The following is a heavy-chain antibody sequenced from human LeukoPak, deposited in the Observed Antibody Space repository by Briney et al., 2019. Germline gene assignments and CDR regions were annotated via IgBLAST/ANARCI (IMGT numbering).Heavy chain of an antibody. CDR3: ARQGAYYDYVWGSYRPYYFDY. Sequence: SETLSLTCTVSGGSISSSSYYWGWIRQPPGKGLEWIGSIYYSGSTYHNPSLKSRVTISVDTSKNQFSLKLSSVTAADTAVYYCARQGAYYDYVWGSYRPYYFDYWGQGTLVTVSS. J-gene: IGHJ4*02. CDR2: IYYSGST. D-gene: IGHD3-16*02. V-gene: IGHV4-39*01. CDR1: GGSISSSSYY.